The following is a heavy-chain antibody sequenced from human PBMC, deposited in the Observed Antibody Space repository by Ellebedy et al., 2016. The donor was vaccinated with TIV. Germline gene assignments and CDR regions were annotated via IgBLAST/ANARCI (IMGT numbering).Heavy chain of an antibody. Sequence: MPSETLSLTCSVSGGSMTTNDFYWGWIRQPPGKGLEWIASIYFGGGTYYNPSLQGRAIISLDTSKQQFSLRLTSVTAADTALYYCAGHRGFHSGWAFDSWGLGTLVTVSS. CDR2: IYFGGGT. J-gene: IGHJ4*02. V-gene: IGHV4-39*07. D-gene: IGHD6-19*01. CDR3: AGHRGFHSGWAFDS. CDR1: GGSMTTNDFY.